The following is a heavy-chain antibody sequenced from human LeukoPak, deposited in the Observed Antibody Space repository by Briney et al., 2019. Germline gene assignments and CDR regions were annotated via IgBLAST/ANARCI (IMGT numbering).Heavy chain of an antibody. CDR3: AKEFNGYNSPYYFDY. J-gene: IGHJ4*02. CDR1: GFTFSSYA. CDR2: ISFDENSR. D-gene: IGHD5-24*01. V-gene: IGHV3-30-3*01. Sequence: GGSLRLSCAASGFTFSSYAVHWVRQAPGKGLEWVATISFDENSRYYADSVKGRFTISRDNSKNTLYLQMNSLRAEDTAVYYCAKEFNGYNSPYYFDYWGQGTLVTVSS.